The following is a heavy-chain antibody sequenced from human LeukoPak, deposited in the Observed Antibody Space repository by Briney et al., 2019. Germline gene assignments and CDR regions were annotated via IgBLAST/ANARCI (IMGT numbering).Heavy chain of an antibody. CDR1: GYTFTSYA. Sequence: GASVKVSCKASGYTFTSYAMYWVRQAPGQGLEWMGWISAGNGDTQYSQKFQGRVTIARDTSATTAYMELSSLRSEDTAVYYCARNILRTTTLDYWGQGTLVTASS. V-gene: IGHV1-3*01. J-gene: IGHJ4*02. CDR3: ARNILRTTTLDY. CDR2: ISAGNGDT. D-gene: IGHD1-26*01.